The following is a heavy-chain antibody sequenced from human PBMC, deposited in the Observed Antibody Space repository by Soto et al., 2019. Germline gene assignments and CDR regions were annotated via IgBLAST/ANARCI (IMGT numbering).Heavy chain of an antibody. Sequence: QVQLVQSGAEVKKPGASVKVSCKASGYTFTSYVISWVRQTPGQGLEWMGWISAYNGNTNYAQKLQGRVTMTTDTSTSTAYMELRSLRSDDTAVYYWASDSSGRGGNWFDPWGQGTLVTVSS. CDR3: ASDSSGRGGNWFDP. D-gene: IGHD3-3*01. V-gene: IGHV1-18*01. CDR1: GYTFTSYV. CDR2: ISAYNGNT. J-gene: IGHJ5*02.